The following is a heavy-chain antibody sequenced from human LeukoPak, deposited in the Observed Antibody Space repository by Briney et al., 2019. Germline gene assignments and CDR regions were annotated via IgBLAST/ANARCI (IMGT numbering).Heavy chain of an antibody. V-gene: IGHV4-38-2*01. CDR3: ARRDTIVGATKFDY. Sequence: SETLSLTCAVSGYSISSGYYWGWNRQPPGKGLEWIGSIYHSGSTYYNPSLKSRVTISVDTSKNQFSLKLSSVTAADTAVYYCARRDTIVGATKFDYWGQGTLVTVSS. CDR1: GYSISSGYY. J-gene: IGHJ4*02. CDR2: IYHSGST. D-gene: IGHD1-26*01.